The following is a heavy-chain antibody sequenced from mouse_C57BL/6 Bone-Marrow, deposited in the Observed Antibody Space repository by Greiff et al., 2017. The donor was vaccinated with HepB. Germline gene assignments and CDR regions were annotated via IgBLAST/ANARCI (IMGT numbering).Heavy chain of an antibody. J-gene: IGHJ1*03. CDR2: IDPANGNT. V-gene: IGHV14-3*01. CDR1: GFNIKNTY. CDR3: ALYYGSSYRYFDV. D-gene: IGHD1-1*01. Sequence: VQLQQSVAELVRPGASVKLSCTASGFNIKNTYMHWVKQRPEQGLEWIGRIDPANGNTKYAPKFPGKATITADTSSNTAYLPLSSLTSEDTAIYYCALYYGSSYRYFDVWGTGTTVTVSS.